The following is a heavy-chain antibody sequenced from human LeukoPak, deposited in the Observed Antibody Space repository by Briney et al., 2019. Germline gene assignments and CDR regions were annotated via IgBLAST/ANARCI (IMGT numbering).Heavy chain of an antibody. CDR3: ARGGLDWLLYSQFDY. D-gene: IGHD3-9*01. J-gene: IGHJ4*02. CDR1: GFTFSDYA. CDR2: TSGTGGST. V-gene: IGHV3-23*01. Sequence: GGSLRLSCAASGFTFSDYAMNWVRQAPGKGLEWVSATSGTGGSTYYADSVKGRFTISRDNSKKTLYLQMNSLRVEDTAVYYCARGGLDWLLYSQFDYWGQGTLVTASS.